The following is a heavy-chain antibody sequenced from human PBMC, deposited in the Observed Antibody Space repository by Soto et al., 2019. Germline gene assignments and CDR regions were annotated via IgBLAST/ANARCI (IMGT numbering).Heavy chain of an antibody. V-gene: IGHV4-34*01. CDR3: ARLSYYYGSGSYPRYYYYGMDV. CDR2: INHSGST. D-gene: IGHD3-10*01. Sequence: RIIKKPRKGLEWIGEINHSGSTNYNPSLKSRVTISVDTSKNQFSLRLSSVTAADTAVYYCARLSYYYGSGSYPRYYYYGMDVWGQGTTVTVSS. J-gene: IGHJ6*02.